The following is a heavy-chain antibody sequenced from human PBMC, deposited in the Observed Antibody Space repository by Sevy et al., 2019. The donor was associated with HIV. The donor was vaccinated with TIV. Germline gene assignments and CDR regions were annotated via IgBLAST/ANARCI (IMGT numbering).Heavy chain of an antibody. D-gene: IGHD1-1*01. Sequence: GGSLRLSCAASGFTFSSFEMNWVRQAPGKGLEWVSSISTSGSNRYYADSVKGRVTISRDNAKKSLYLQMNSLRAEDTAIYFCAKRGGQYDLGMDVWGQGPTVTVSS. CDR1: GFTFSSFE. V-gene: IGHV3-48*03. J-gene: IGHJ6*02. CDR3: AKRGGQYDLGMDV. CDR2: ISTSGSNR.